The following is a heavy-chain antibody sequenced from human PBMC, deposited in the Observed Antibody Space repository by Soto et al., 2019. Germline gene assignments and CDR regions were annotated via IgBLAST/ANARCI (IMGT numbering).Heavy chain of an antibody. J-gene: IGHJ5*02. CDR1: GFNFTNNW. V-gene: IGHV3-74*01. CDR2: INSDGKSK. Sequence: VHLVESGGGLVQPGGSLRLSCAASGFNFTNNWMHWVRQAPGKGRVWVSRINSDGKSKAYAESVKGRFAISRDNAKNTVYLQMNGLTVEDTAVYYCARESGDWPLTWFDPWGQGTLVTVYS. CDR3: ARESGDWPLTWFDP. D-gene: IGHD2-21*02.